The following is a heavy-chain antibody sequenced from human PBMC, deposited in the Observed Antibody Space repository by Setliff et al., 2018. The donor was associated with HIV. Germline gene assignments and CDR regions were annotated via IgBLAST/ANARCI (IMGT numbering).Heavy chain of an antibody. Sequence: KASETLSLTCAVSGGSFSGYYWSWIRQPPGKGLERIGEINQSGGINYNPSLKSRVTISIDTFKNQFSMKLYSVTAADTAVYYCATASGYDLFMGAFDIWGQGTMVTVSS. CDR2: INQSGGI. V-gene: IGHV4-34*01. CDR3: ATASGYDLFMGAFDI. D-gene: IGHD5-12*01. J-gene: IGHJ3*02. CDR1: GGSFSGYY.